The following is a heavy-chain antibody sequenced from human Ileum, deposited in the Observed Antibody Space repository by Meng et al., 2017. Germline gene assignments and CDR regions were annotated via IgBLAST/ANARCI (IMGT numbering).Heavy chain of an antibody. D-gene: IGHD4-23*01. CDR2: IDHLGIA. J-gene: IGHJ4*02. CDR1: GASMSVVSY. Sequence: QVQLRESGPGLVKALATLSLPWSVSGASMSVVSYWSWVRQSPGKGLEWIGQIDHLGIAYYKPSLKSRVTMSIDQSKSQFSLRLTSVSAADTAVYYCARHGGYYQDFWGQGTLVTVSS. CDR3: ARHGGYYQDF. V-gene: IGHV4-4*02.